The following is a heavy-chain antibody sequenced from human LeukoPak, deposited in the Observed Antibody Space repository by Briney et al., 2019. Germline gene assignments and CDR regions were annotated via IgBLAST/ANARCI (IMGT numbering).Heavy chain of an antibody. D-gene: IGHD6-19*01. V-gene: IGHV3-48*03. CDR1: GFTFSSYE. CDR3: ARGSGWYDY. Sequence: GGSPRLSCAASGFTFSSYEMNWVRQAPGKGLEWVSYISSSGSTIYYADSVKGRFTISRDNAKNSVYLQMNSLRDEDTAVYSCARGSGWYDYWGQGTLVTGSS. CDR2: ISSSGSTI. J-gene: IGHJ4*02.